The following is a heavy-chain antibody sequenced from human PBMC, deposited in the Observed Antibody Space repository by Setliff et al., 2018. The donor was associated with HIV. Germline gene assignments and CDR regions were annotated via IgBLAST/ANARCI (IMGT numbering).Heavy chain of an antibody. D-gene: IGHD7-27*01. CDR2: INHSEDT. CDR3: ARCRLNGGFNL. CDR1: GGSFSGHQ. Sequence: SETLSLTCAVYGGSFSGHQWSWIRQPPGKGLVWIGEINHSEDTNYNSFLKSRVTISLDMSKNQFSLKLSSVTAADTAVYYCARCRLNGGFNLWGQGTLVTVSS. V-gene: IGHV4-34*01. J-gene: IGHJ5*02.